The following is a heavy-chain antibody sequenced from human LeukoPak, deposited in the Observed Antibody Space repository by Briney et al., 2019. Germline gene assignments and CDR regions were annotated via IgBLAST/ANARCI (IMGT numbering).Heavy chain of an antibody. D-gene: IGHD6-13*01. Sequence: SETLSLTCTVSGGSISSYHLSWIRQPPGKGLEWMGYIYYSGSTNYNPSLKSRVTISVDTSKNQFYLKLSSVTAADTAVYYCARGRGSSSPLWGQGTMVTVSS. J-gene: IGHJ4*02. V-gene: IGHV4-59*01. CDR2: IYYSGST. CDR3: ARGRGSSSPL. CDR1: GGSISSYH.